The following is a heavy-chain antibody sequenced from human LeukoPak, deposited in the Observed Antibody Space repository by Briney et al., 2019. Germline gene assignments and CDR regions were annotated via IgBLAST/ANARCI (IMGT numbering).Heavy chain of an antibody. V-gene: IGHV3-53*01. Sequence: PGGSLRLSCAASGFTVSSNYMSWVRQVPGKGLEGVSVIYSGGSTYYAESVKGRFTISRDNSKNTLYLQMNSLRAEDTAVYYCARDQADLRAFDIWGQGTMVTVSS. CDR1: GFTVSSNY. J-gene: IGHJ3*02. CDR2: IYSGGST. CDR3: ARDQADLRAFDI. D-gene: IGHD6-13*01.